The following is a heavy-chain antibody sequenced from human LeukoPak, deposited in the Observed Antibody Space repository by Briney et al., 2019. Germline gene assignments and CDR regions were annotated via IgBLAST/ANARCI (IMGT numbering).Heavy chain of an antibody. V-gene: IGHV1-46*01. CDR2: INPSGGST. CDR3: ASRIGGLYYFDY. Sequence: ASVKVSCKASGYTFTSYYMHWVRQAPGQGLEWMGIINPSGGSTSYAQKFQGRVTMTRDTSTSTVYMELSSLRSEDTAVYYCASRIGGLYYFDYWGQGTLVTVSS. D-gene: IGHD3-16*01. J-gene: IGHJ4*02. CDR1: GYTFTSYY.